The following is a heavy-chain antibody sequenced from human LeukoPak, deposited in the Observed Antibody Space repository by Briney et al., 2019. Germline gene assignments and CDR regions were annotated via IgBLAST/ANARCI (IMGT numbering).Heavy chain of an antibody. Sequence: SETLSLTCTVSGGSISSGSYYWSWIRQPAGKGLEWIGSIYYSGSTYYNPSLKSRVTISVDTSKNQFSLKLSSVTAADTAVYYCARLDKLYCSGGSCYSDYYYYYYMDVWGKGTTVTVSS. J-gene: IGHJ6*03. CDR3: ARLDKLYCSGGSCYSDYYYYYYMDV. D-gene: IGHD2-15*01. V-gene: IGHV4-39*01. CDR2: IYYSGST. CDR1: GGSISSGSYY.